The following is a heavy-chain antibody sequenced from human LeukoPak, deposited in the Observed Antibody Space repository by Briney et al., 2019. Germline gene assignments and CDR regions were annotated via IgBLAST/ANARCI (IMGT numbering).Heavy chain of an antibody. CDR1: GYTFTSYG. Sequence: ASVKVSCKASGYTFTSYGINWVGQATGQGREWMGGISAYNGNRNYAQKLQGRVTITADESTSTAYMELSSLRSEDTAVYYCAIILGSSWYGDDAFDIWGQGTLVTVSS. D-gene: IGHD6-13*01. J-gene: IGHJ3*02. CDR2: ISAYNGNR. CDR3: AIILGSSWYGDDAFDI. V-gene: IGHV1-18*01.